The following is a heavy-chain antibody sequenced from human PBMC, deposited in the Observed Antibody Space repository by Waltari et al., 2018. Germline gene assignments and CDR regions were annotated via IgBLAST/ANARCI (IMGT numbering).Heavy chain of an antibody. V-gene: IGHV3-7*01. CDR3: ARGRRVGAGTTFYYGMDV. CDR1: GFTFSSYW. Sequence: EVQLVESGGGLVQPGGSLRLSCAASGFTFSSYWMSWVRQAPGKGLEWVANIKQDGSEKYYVDSVKGRFTISRDNAKNSLYLQMNSLRAEDTAVYYCARGRRVGAGTTFYYGMDVWGQGTTVTVSS. CDR2: IKQDGSEK. J-gene: IGHJ6*02. D-gene: IGHD1-7*01.